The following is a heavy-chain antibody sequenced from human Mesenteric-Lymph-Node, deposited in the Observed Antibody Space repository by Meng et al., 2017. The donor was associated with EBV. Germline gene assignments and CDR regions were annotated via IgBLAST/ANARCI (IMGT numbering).Heavy chain of an antibody. Sequence: LQLRQSGPRLVRPSAPLSPSCTVSSSSISSTSYHWGWIRQPPGKGLELIGSIYYSGTTYFNPSLESLVSISVDTSKKQFPLRLTSVTAADTAVYYCARQYGSSFDYWGQGTLVTVSS. CDR2: IYYSGTT. V-gene: IGHV4-39*01. D-gene: IGHD3-10*01. J-gene: IGHJ4*02. CDR1: SSSISSTSYH. CDR3: ARQYGSSFDY.